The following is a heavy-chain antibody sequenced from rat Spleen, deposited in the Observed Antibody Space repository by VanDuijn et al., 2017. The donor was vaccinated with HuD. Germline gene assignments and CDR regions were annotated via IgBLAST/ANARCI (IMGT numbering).Heavy chain of an antibody. V-gene: IGHV5-17*01. D-gene: IGHD1-1*01. CDR2: IIYDGSTT. CDR1: GFTFSDCA. CDR3: ARGALQWSNWFTY. J-gene: IGHJ3*01. Sequence: EVLLVESDGGLVQPGRSLNLSCAASGFTFSDCAMAWVRQAPEKGLEWVATIIYDGSTTFYLDSVKGRFTISRDNAKSTLYLQMDSLRSEDTATYYCARGALQWSNWFTYWGQGTLVTVSS.